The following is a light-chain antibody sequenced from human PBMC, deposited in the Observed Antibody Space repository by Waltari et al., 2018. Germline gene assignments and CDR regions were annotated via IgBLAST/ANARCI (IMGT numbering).Light chain of an antibody. V-gene: IGLV1-44*01. CDR3: AAWDDSLNGRV. CDR2: TDN. CDR1: SSNIGRNG. Sequence: QSVLTQPPSASGTPGQGGTVSCSGSSSNIGRNGVSWYQQVPGTAPKLPIHTDNQRPSGVPDRFSGSKSGTSASLAISGLQSEDEAHYYCAAWDDSLNGRVFGGGTKVTVL. J-gene: IGLJ3*02.